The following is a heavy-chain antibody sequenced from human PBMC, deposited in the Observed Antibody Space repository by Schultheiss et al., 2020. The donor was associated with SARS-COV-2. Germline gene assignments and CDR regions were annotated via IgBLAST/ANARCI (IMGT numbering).Heavy chain of an antibody. CDR2: INRDGSST. V-gene: IGHV3-74*01. D-gene: IGHD1-14*01. CDR1: GFTFSSYW. Sequence: GGSLRLSCAASGFTFSSYWMHWVRQAPGKGLVWVSRINRDGSSTSYADSVKGRFTISRDNAKNTLYLQMNSLRAEDTAVYYCARDLAGRPNYWGQGTLVTVSS. J-gene: IGHJ4*02. CDR3: ARDLAGRPNY.